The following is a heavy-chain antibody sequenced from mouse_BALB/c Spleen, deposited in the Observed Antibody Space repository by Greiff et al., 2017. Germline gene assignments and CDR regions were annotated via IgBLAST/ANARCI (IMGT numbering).Heavy chain of an antibody. V-gene: IGHV1S81*02. CDR2: INPSNGRT. D-gene: IGHD2-4*01. Sequence: VQLQQPGAELVKPGASVKLSCKASGYTFTSYWMHWVKQRPGQGLEWIGEINPSNGRTNYNEKFKSKATLTVDKSSSTAYMQLSSLTSEDSAVYYCARYDYDERGFDYWGQGTTLTVSS. CDR3: ARYDYDERGFDY. CDR1: GYTFTSYW. J-gene: IGHJ2*01.